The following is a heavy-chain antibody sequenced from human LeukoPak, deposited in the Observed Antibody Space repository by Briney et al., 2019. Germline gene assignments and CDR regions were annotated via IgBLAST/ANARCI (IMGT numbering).Heavy chain of an antibody. CDR2: INHSGST. CDR3: ARGPLGWFGESRPLDY. Sequence: PSETLSLTCAVYGGSFSSYYWSWIRQPPGKGLEWIGEINHSGSTNYNPSLKSRVTISVDTSKNQFSLKLSSVTAADTAVYYCARGPLGWFGESRPLDYWGQGTLVTVSS. CDR1: GGSFSSYY. J-gene: IGHJ4*02. D-gene: IGHD3-10*01. V-gene: IGHV4-34*01.